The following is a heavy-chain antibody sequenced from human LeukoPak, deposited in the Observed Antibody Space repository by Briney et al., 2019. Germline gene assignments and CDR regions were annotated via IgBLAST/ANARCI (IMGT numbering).Heavy chain of an antibody. D-gene: IGHD3-10*01. Sequence: PSETLSLTCTVSGGSISSYYWSWIRQPAGKGLEWIGRIYTSGSTNYNPSLKSRVTMSVDTSKNQFSLKLSSVTAADTAVYYCAREKGSGSYSPFDYWGQGTLVTVSS. CDR3: AREKGSGSYSPFDY. V-gene: IGHV4-4*07. J-gene: IGHJ4*02. CDR1: GGSISSYY. CDR2: IYTSGST.